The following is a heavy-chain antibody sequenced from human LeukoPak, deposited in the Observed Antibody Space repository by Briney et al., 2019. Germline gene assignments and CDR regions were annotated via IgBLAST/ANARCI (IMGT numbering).Heavy chain of an antibody. CDR1: GGPFSRLA. CDR2: IIPIFGTA. Sequence: SVKVSCKASGGPFSRLAFSWVRQAPGQGLEWMGGIIPIFGTANYAQKFQGRVTITADESTSTAYMELSSLRSEDTAVYYCARGSSAPHLIYYYMDVWGKGTTVTVSS. D-gene: IGHD2-8*01. CDR3: ARGSSAPHLIYYYMDV. J-gene: IGHJ6*03. V-gene: IGHV1-69*01.